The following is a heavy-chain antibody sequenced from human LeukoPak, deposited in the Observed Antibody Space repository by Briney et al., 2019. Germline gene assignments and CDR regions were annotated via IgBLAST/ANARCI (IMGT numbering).Heavy chain of an antibody. J-gene: IGHJ4*02. CDR3: PKVRATVVTGLVGY. D-gene: IGHD4-23*01. CDR1: GVTFSSYA. V-gene: IGHV3-23*01. Sequence: PGGSLRLSCAASGVTFSSYAMSWVRQAPGKGLEWVSAISGSGGSTYYADSVKGRFTISRDNSKNTLYLQMNSLRAEDTAVYYCPKVRATVVTGLVGYWGQGTLVTASS. CDR2: ISGSGGST.